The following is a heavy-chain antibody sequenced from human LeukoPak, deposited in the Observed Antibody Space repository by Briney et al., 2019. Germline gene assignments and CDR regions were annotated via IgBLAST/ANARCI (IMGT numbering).Heavy chain of an antibody. Sequence: SETLSLTCAVYGGSFSGYYWSWIRQPPGKGLEWIGEIYHSGSTNYNPSLKSRVTISADRSKNQFSLKLSSVTAADTAVYYCARVGCSSTPCYGYDYWGQGTLVTVSS. CDR3: ARVGCSSTPCYGYDY. CDR2: IYHSGST. J-gene: IGHJ4*02. CDR1: GGSFSGYY. V-gene: IGHV4-34*01. D-gene: IGHD2-2*01.